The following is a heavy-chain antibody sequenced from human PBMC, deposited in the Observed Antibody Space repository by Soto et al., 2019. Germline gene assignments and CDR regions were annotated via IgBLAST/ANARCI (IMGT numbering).Heavy chain of an antibody. V-gene: IGHV3-30-3*01. CDR3: ARDARLLASSGYCSSTSCYHAFDI. D-gene: IGHD2-2*03. Sequence: QVQLVESGGGVVQPGRSLRLSCAASGLTFRSYAMHWVRQAPGKGLECVAVISYVGSNKYYADSVKGRFTISRDNSKNTLYLQMNSLRAEDTAVYYCARDARLLASSGYCSSTSCYHAFDIWGQGTMVTVSS. CDR2: ISYVGSNK. CDR1: GLTFRSYA. J-gene: IGHJ3*02.